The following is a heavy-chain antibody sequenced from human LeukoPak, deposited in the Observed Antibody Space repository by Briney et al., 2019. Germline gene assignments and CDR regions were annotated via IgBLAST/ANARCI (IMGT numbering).Heavy chain of an antibody. CDR3: ARARGGRVPSSGWYFDY. D-gene: IGHD6-19*01. Sequence: SETLSLTCAVYGGSFSGYYWSWTRQPPGKGLEWIGEINHSGSTNYNPSLKSRVTISVDMSKNQFSLKLSSVTAADTAVYYCARARGGRVPSSGWYFDYWGQGTLVTVSS. CDR2: INHSGST. V-gene: IGHV4-34*01. CDR1: GGSFSGYY. J-gene: IGHJ4*02.